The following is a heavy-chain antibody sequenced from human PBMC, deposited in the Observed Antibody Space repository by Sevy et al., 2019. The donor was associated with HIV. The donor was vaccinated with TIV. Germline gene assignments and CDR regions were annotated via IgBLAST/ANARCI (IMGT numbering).Heavy chain of an antibody. J-gene: IGHJ4*02. Sequence: ASVKVSCKASGYTFTGYYMHWVRQAPGQGLEWMGWINPNSGGTNYAQKFQGRVTMTRDTSISTAYMELSRLRSDDTAVYYCASEITRGIAAAGPFDYWGQGTLVTVSS. CDR1: GYTFTGYY. CDR3: ASEITRGIAAAGPFDY. CDR2: INPNSGGT. D-gene: IGHD6-13*01. V-gene: IGHV1-2*02.